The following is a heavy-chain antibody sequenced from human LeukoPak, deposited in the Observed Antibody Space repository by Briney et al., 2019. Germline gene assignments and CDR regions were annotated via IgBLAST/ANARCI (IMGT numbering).Heavy chain of an antibody. D-gene: IGHD5-18*01. J-gene: IGHJ4*02. CDR3: VRDINTAFDY. Sequence: GGSLRLYGAASGFAFCRYSMNWVGQAQGKGLEWVSYISSSTGIIYHADSVKGRFTIYRDNAKDSLYLKMNSLRAEDTAVYYCVRDINTAFDYWGQGTLVTVSS. CDR1: GFAFCRYS. CDR2: ISSSTGII. V-gene: IGHV3-48*04.